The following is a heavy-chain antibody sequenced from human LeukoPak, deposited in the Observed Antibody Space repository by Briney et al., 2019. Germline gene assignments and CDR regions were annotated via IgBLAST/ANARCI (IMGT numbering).Heavy chain of an antibody. CDR3: ARDRQPNEFDY. J-gene: IGHJ4*02. CDR1: GFIFSTFG. V-gene: IGHV3-33*08. CDR2: IWYDGSNK. D-gene: IGHD1-1*01. Sequence: HSGGSLRLSCAASGFIFSTFGMHWVRQAPGKGLEWVAVIWYDGSNKYYADSVKGRFTISRDNSKNTLYLQMNSLRAEDTAVYYCARDRQPNEFDYWGQGTLVTVSS.